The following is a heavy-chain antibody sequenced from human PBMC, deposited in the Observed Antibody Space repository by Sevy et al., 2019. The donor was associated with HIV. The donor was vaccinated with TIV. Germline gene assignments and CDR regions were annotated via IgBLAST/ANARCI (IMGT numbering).Heavy chain of an antibody. CDR3: ATTSTPLYYYALDV. J-gene: IGHJ6*02. CDR1: EFTVSSKY. D-gene: IGHD2-15*01. V-gene: IGHV3-53*03. Sequence: GGSLRLSCAASEFTVSSKYMSWVRQAPGKGLEWVSVIYSGGNTYYADSVKGRFTISRDISKNTRYLQMNGLRAEDTAIYYCATTSTPLYYYALDVWGQGTTVTVSS. CDR2: IYSGGNT.